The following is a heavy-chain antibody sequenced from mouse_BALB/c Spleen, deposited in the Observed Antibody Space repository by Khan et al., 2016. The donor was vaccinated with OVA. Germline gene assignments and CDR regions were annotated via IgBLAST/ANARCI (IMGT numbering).Heavy chain of an antibody. D-gene: IGHD1-1*01. Sequence: VQLQQSGAELARPGASVKLSCKASGYTFTNYWMQWVKQRPGQGLEWMGTTYPGNGDSRYTQNFKGKATLTADESSNTAYMQLSSLTSEDSAVYYCARGGITTGYFDYWGLGTTLTVSS. CDR1: GYTFTNYW. V-gene: IGHV1-87*01. CDR3: ARGGITTGYFDY. CDR2: TYPGNGDS. J-gene: IGHJ2*01.